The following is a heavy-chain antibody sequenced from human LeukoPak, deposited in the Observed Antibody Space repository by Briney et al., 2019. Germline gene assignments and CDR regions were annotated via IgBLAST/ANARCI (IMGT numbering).Heavy chain of an antibody. J-gene: IGHJ6*04. V-gene: IGHV4-30-4*08. Sequence: SETLSLTCTVSGGSISSSSYYWGWIRQPPGKGLEWIGYIYYSGSTYYNPSLKSRVTISVDTSKNQFSLKLSSVTAADTAVYYCASKYSSSWYGMDVWGKGTTVTVSS. CDR3: ASKYSSSWYGMDV. D-gene: IGHD6-13*01. CDR2: IYYSGST. CDR1: GGSISSSSYY.